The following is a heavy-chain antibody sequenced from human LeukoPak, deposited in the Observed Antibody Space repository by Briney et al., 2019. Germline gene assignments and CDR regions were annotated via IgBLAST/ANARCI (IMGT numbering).Heavy chain of an antibody. D-gene: IGHD6-13*01. V-gene: IGHV4-59*01. CDR2: IYYSGST. J-gene: IGHJ4*02. Sequence: SETLSLTCTVSGCSISSYYLNWLRQPPGKGLEWIGYIYYSGSTNYNPSLQSRGTISVDTSKNQLSMKLSTVTAADTAVYYCARGVCIAAAQYVYWGEGTLVTVSS. CDR3: ARGVCIAAAQYVY. CDR1: GCSISSYY.